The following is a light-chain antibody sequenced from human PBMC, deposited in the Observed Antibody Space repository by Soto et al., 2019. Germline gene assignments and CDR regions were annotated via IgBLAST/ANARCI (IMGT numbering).Light chain of an antibody. J-gene: IGKJ4*01. CDR1: QGISSY. Sequence: DIQLTQSPSFLSASVGDRVTITCRASQGISSYLAWYQQKPGKAPKRLIYAASTLQSGVPSRFSGSGSGTEFTLTTSSLQPEDFATYYCQQLNSYPLTFGGGTKVEIK. V-gene: IGKV1-9*01. CDR2: AAS. CDR3: QQLNSYPLT.